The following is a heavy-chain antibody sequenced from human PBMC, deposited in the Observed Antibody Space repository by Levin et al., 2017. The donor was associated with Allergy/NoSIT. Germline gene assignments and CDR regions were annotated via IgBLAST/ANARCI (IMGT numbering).Heavy chain of an antibody. CDR2: INPYSGVT. D-gene: IGHD1-1*01. V-gene: IGHV1-2*02. Sequence: GESLKISCKASGYRFTGFYIHWVRQAPGQGLEWMGWINPYSGVTKYVENFQGRVTMTRDTSITTAYMELTALTPADIAVYFCARSRGVSGTESLGYWGQGTLVTVSS. J-gene: IGHJ4*02. CDR1: GYRFTGFY. CDR3: ARSRGVSGTESLGY.